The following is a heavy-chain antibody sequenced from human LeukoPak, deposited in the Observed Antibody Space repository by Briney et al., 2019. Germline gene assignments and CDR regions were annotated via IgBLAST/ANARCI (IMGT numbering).Heavy chain of an antibody. Sequence: GGSLRLSCAVSGFMFSNYGMQWVRQAPGNGLEYVSAINPNGDGTYYARSVKGRFTISRDNSKNMVYLQMGSLRPEDTAAYYCAIDQGYADYWGQGTLVTVSS. CDR2: INPNGDGT. J-gene: IGHJ4*02. V-gene: IGHV3-64*01. D-gene: IGHD3-16*01. CDR1: GFMFSNYG. CDR3: AIDQGYADY.